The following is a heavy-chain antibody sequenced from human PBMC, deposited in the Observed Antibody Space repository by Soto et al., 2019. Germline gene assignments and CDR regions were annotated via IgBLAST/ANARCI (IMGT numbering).Heavy chain of an antibody. D-gene: IGHD1-1*01. CDR1: GYTSTSYD. J-gene: IGHJ5*02. Sequence: QVQLVQSGAEVKKPGASVKVSCKASGYTSTSYDINWVRQATGQGLEWMGWMNPNSGNTGYAQKFQGRVTMTRNTSISTAYMELSSLRSEDTAVYYCARVGFPEYNYQFDPWGQGTLVTVSS. CDR3: ARVGFPEYNYQFDP. V-gene: IGHV1-8*01. CDR2: MNPNSGNT.